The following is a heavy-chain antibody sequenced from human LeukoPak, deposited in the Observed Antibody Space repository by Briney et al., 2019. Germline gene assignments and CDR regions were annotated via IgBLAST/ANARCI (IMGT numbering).Heavy chain of an antibody. CDR2: IGPAIGDT. V-gene: IGHV1-2*06. J-gene: IGHJ4*02. CDR3: ARGGFDN. Sequence: ASVKVSCKASGYSFTGYYIHWVRQAPGQGLEWMGRIGPAIGDTDYAQNFQGRVTVTRDMSITTVYMELTSLRSDDTAIYYCARGGFDNWGQGTLVTVSS. CDR1: GYSFTGYY.